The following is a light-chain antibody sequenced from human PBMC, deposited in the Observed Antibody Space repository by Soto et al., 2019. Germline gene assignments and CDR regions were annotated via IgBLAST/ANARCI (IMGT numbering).Light chain of an antibody. V-gene: IGKV3-20*01. CDR1: QSVSSSY. CDR2: GAS. Sequence: EIVLTQSPGTLSLSPGERATLSCRASQSVSSSYLDWYQQKPGQAPSLLIYGASSRATGIPDRFSGSGSGTDFTLTISTLETEDFAVYYCHQYYSSPLTFGGGTKVEVK. CDR3: HQYYSSPLT. J-gene: IGKJ4*01.